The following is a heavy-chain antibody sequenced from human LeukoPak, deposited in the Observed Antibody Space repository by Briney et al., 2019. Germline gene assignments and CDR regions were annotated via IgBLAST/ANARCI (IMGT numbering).Heavy chain of an antibody. J-gene: IGHJ4*02. CDR2: LYYSGST. Sequence: PSETLSLTCTVSGGSISSSNYYWGWLRQPPGEGLEWIGYLYYSGSTYYNPSLKSRVTMSVDTSKNQFSLKLSSVTAADTAVYYCARYYSGSYGFDYWGQGTLVTVSS. D-gene: IGHD1-26*01. CDR1: GGSISSSNYY. CDR3: ARYYSGSYGFDY. V-gene: IGHV4-39*01.